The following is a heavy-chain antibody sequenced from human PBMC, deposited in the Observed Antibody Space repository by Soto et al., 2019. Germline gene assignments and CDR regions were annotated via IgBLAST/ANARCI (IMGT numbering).Heavy chain of an antibody. V-gene: IGHV4-30-4*01. CDR2: IYYSGST. D-gene: IGHD6-6*01. J-gene: IGHJ4*02. CDR3: ARYIAARPLKAFDC. Sequence: LSLTCTVSGGSISSGDYYWSWIRQPPGKGLEWIGYIYYSGSTYYNPSLKSRVTISVDTSKNQFSLKLSSVTAADTAVYYCARYIAARPLKAFDCWGQGTLVTVSS. CDR1: GGSISSGDYY.